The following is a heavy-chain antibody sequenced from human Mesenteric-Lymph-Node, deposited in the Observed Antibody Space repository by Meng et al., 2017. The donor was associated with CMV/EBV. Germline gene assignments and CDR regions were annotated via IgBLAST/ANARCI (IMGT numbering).Heavy chain of an antibody. CDR3: ARAPYCSSTSCPDPVYYGMDV. CDR1: GGTFSSYA. CDR2: ILPILGIA. D-gene: IGHD2-2*01. J-gene: IGHJ6*02. V-gene: IGHV1-69*10. Sequence: SVKVSCKASGGTFSSYAIRWVRQAPGQGLEWMGGILPILGIANCAQNFQGRVTITSDKSTSTAYMELSSLRSEDTAVYYCARAPYCSSTSCPDPVYYGMDVWGQGTTVTVSS.